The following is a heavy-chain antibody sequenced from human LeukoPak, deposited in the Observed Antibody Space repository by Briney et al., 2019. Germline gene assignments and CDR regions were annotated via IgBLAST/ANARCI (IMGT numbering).Heavy chain of an antibody. Sequence: SETLSLTCTVSGGSLSSYYWSWIRQPPGKGLEWLGYIYYTGSPNYNPSLKSRVTISVDTSKNQFSLKLSSVTAADTAVYYCARVYSSGWYNHDYWGQGTLVTVSS. J-gene: IGHJ4*02. CDR1: GGSLSSYY. CDR3: ARVYSSGWYNHDY. CDR2: IYYTGSP. V-gene: IGHV4-59*01. D-gene: IGHD6-19*01.